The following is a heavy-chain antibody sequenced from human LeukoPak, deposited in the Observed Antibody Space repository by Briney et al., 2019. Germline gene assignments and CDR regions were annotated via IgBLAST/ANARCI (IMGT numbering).Heavy chain of an antibody. Sequence: AGGSLRLSCAASGFTFSSYGKHWVRQAPGKGLEWVAVISYDGSNKYYADSVKGRFTISRDNSKNTMYLQMNSLRAEDTAVYYCAKVLGYFDYWGQGTLVTVSS. J-gene: IGHJ4*02. D-gene: IGHD3-16*01. CDR2: ISYDGSNK. V-gene: IGHV3-30*18. CDR3: AKVLGYFDY. CDR1: GFTFSSYG.